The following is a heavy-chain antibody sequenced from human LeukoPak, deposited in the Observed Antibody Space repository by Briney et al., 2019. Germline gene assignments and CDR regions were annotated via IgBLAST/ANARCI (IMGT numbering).Heavy chain of an antibody. CDR1: GYSITSNYY. CDR3: ARDRDDSTNYTPYYFDY. J-gene: IGHJ4*02. V-gene: IGHV4-38-2*02. Sequence: SETLSLICAVSGYSITSNYYWAWIRQPPGRGLEWIGSIHHGVSTFYNPSLKSRVIISVDTSNNHFSLRLTPVTAADTAVYSCARDRDDSTNYTPYYFDYWGQGALVAVSS. CDR2: IHHGVST. D-gene: IGHD2-8*01.